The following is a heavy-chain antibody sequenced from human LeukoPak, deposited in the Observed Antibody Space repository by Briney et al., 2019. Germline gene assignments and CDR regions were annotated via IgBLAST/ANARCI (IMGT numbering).Heavy chain of an antibody. CDR2: ISTNNGNT. CDR1: GSTFTNYH. V-gene: IGHV1-18*01. D-gene: IGHD2-8*01. J-gene: IGHJ4*02. CDR3: ALISYCTSVTCYFLDY. Sequence: GSVKVSCKASGSTFTNYHISWVRQAPGQGLEWMGWISTNNGNTNYAQNLQGRVTMTKDTSTSTAYMELRSLRSDDTAVYYCALISYCTSVTCYFLDYWGQGTLVSVSS.